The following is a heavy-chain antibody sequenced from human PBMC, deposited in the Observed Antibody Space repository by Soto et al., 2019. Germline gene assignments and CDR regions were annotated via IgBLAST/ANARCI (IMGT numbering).Heavy chain of an antibody. CDR3: ARWVEVSLDYFDS. CDR1: GGSISNGYHY. CDR2: VYHSGRT. D-gene: IGHD2-15*01. V-gene: IGHV4-30-4*01. J-gene: IGHJ4*02. Sequence: QVRLQESGPRLVESSQTLSLTCTVSGGSISNGYHYWSWVRQTPGKGLEWVGHVYHSGRTQYNPSLKSRVGILVDTSRNQFSLHLNFMTAADTAVYYCARWVEVSLDYFDSWGQGIPVTVSS.